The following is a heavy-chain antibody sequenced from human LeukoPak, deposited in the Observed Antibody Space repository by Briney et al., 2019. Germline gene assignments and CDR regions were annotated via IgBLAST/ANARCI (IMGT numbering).Heavy chain of an antibody. J-gene: IGHJ4*02. V-gene: IGHV1-8*01. CDR2: MNPNRGYK. Sequence: GASVKVSCKASGYTFTSYDINWVRQATGQRLEWMGWMNPNRGYKGYAQKFQGRVTMTRNTSLRPAYTELSSRRSDGTAVYYWARVLGRPGSKARSLGYWGQGTLVTVSS. CDR3: ARVLGRPGSKARSLGY. CDR1: GYTFTSYD. D-gene: IGHD6-6*01.